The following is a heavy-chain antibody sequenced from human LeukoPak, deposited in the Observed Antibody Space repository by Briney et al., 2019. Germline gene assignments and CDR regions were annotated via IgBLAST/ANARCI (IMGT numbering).Heavy chain of an antibody. V-gene: IGHV4-4*02. CDR2: IYHSGST. J-gene: IGHJ4*02. CDR1: GDSISSSW. Sequence: SETLSLTCSVSGDSISSSWWSWVRQPPGKGLEWIGEIYHSGSTNYNPSLKSRVTISVGKSKNQFSLKLSSVTAADTAVYYCAKAVTTMKFDYWGQGTLVTVSS. D-gene: IGHD4-11*01. CDR3: AKAVTTMKFDY.